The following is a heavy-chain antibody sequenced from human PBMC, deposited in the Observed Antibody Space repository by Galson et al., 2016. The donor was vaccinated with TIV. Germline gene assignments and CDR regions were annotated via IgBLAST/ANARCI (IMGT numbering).Heavy chain of an antibody. J-gene: IGHJ3*01. CDR3: TRDSWTSGYNSAWEAFDF. D-gene: IGHD6-19*01. Sequence: ETLSLTCTVSGASVSSGNYYWTWIRQSPGKGLECMGYIFSSGSTKYNLSLKSRVTISADTSKNQFSLKLSSVTAADPAVYYCTRDSWTSGYNSAWEAFDFWGQGTMVTVSS. CDR1: GASVSSGNYY. CDR2: IFSSGST. V-gene: IGHV4-61*01.